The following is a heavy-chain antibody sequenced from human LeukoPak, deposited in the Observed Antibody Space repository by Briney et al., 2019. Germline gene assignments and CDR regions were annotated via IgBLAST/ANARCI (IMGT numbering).Heavy chain of an antibody. Sequence: GGSLRLSCAASGFSFSVFWMHWVRQAPGKGPVWVSRIKTDGSITNYADSVKGRFTISRDNAKNSLYLQMNSLRAEDTAVYYCAELGITMIGGVWGKGTTVTISS. D-gene: IGHD3-10*02. CDR1: GFSFSVFW. J-gene: IGHJ6*04. CDR3: AELGITMIGGV. CDR2: IKTDGSIT. V-gene: IGHV3-74*01.